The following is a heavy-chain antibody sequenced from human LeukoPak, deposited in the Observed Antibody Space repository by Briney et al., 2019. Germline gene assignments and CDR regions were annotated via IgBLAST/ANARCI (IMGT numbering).Heavy chain of an antibody. J-gene: IGHJ4*02. D-gene: IGHD3-10*01. CDR1: GYTFTSYG. CDR2: IIPIFGTA. CDR3: AGNLYASGSYHGGSDY. Sequence: AASVKVSCKASGYTFTSYGISWVRQAPGQGLEWMGGIIPIFGTANYAQKFQGRVTITADKSTSAAYMELSSLRSEDTAVYYCAGNLYASGSYHGGSDYWGQGTLVTVSS. V-gene: IGHV1-69*06.